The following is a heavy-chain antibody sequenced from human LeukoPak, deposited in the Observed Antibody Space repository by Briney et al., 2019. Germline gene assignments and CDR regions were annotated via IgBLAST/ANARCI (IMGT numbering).Heavy chain of an antibody. CDR1: GFAFCTCA. J-gene: IGHJ4*02. CDR2: ISADGQVT. Sequence: GGSLRLSCADSGFAFCTCAMSSVRQAPGMGLEWVSSISADGQVTYYADSVEGRFTVSRDNSKSTLYLQLNSLRAEDTATYYCARDPYNTILYRLAHWGQGTLVTVSS. D-gene: IGHD3-10*01. CDR3: ARDPYNTILYRLAH. V-gene: IGHV3-23*01.